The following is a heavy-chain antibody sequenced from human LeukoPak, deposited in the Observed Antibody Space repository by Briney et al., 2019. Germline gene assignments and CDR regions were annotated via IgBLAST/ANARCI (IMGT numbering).Heavy chain of an antibody. V-gene: IGHV4-38-2*02. CDR2: IYHSGST. J-gene: IGHJ4*02. Sequence: PSETLLTCTVSGYSVSSGYYWGWIRQSPGKGLEWIGSIYHSGSTYYSPSLRSRITISVDTSKNQFSLKLSSVTAADTAVYCCAREDYYDSSGYYFDCWGQGTLVTVSS. CDR1: GYSVSSGYY. CDR3: AREDYYDSSGYYFDC. D-gene: IGHD3-22*01.